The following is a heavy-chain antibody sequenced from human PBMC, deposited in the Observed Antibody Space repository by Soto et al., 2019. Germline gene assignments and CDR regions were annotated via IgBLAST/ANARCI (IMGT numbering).Heavy chain of an antibody. CDR2: IWYDGSNK. Sequence: GGSLRLSCAASGFTFSSYAMHWVRQAPGKGLEWVAVIWYDGSNKYYADSVKGRFTISRDNSKNTLYLQMNSLRAEDTAVYYCARALVKIVVVPAAGFQPYYGMDAWGQGTTL. CDR3: ARALVKIVVVPAAGFQPYYGMDA. D-gene: IGHD2-2*01. CDR1: GFTFSSYA. J-gene: IGHJ6*02. V-gene: IGHV3-33*01.